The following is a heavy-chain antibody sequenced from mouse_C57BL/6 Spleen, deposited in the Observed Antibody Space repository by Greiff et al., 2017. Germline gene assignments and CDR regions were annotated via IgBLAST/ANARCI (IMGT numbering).Heavy chain of an antibody. D-gene: IGHD3-3*01. V-gene: IGHV3-6*01. J-gene: IGHJ1*03. CDR3: ASRDNYWYFDV. Sequence: EVQLQESGPGLVKPSQSLSLTCSVTGYSITSGYYWNWIRQFPGNKLEWMGYISYDGSNNYNPSLKNRISITRDTSKNQFCLKLNSVTTEDTATYYCASRDNYWYFDVWGTGTTVTVSS. CDR2: ISYDGSN. CDR1: GYSITSGYY.